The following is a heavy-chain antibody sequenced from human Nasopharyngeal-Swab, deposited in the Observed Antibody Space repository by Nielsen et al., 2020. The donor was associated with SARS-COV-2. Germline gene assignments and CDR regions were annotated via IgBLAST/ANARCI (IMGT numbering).Heavy chain of an antibody. CDR3: TRAYDYGGNFDY. CDR2: SRNKVNYYST. V-gene: IGHV3-72*01. Sequence: LKISCVVSGFTLSDHYMDWVRQAPGKGLEWVGRSRNKVNYYSTLYAASVEGRFTISRDVSENSVYLEMSSLRTEDTAVYYCTRAYDYGGNFDYWGQGILVTVSS. CDR1: GFTLSDHY. D-gene: IGHD4-23*01. J-gene: IGHJ4*02.